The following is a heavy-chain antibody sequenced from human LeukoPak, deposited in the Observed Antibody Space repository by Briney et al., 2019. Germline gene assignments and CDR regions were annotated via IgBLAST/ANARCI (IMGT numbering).Heavy chain of an antibody. J-gene: IGHJ6*03. CDR1: GGSISSSSYY. V-gene: IGHV4-39*07. CDR3: AREAPLWSGSNYYYYMDV. D-gene: IGHD3-3*01. CDR2: IYYSGST. Sequence: SETLSLTCTVSGGSISSSSYYWGWIRQPPGKGLEWIGSIYYSGSTYYNPSLKSRVTISVDTSKNQFSLKLSSVTAADTAVYYCAREAPLWSGSNYYYYMDVWGKGTTVTVSS.